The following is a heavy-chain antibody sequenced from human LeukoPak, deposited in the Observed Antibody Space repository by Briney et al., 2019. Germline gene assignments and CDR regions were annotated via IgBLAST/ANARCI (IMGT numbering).Heavy chain of an antibody. CDR2: INHSGST. Sequence: PSETLSLTCTVSGGSISSSSYYWGWIRQPPGKGLEWIGEINHSGSTNYNPSLKSRVTISVDTSKNQFSLKLSSVTAADTAVYYCARANTVTRFYRWGYNFDYWGQGTLVTVSS. CDR1: GGSISSSSYY. V-gene: IGHV4-39*07. CDR3: ARANTVTRFYRWGYNFDY. J-gene: IGHJ4*02. D-gene: IGHD4-11*01.